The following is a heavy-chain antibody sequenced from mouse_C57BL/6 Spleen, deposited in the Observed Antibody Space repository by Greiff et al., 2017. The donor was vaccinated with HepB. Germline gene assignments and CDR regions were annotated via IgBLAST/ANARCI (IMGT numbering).Heavy chain of an antibody. CDR2: IYPRDGST. CDR3: ASPLYYGNYAPFAY. D-gene: IGHD2-1*01. CDR1: GYTFTSYD. V-gene: IGHV1-85*01. J-gene: IGHJ3*01. Sequence: VQLVESGPELVKPGASVKLSCKASGYTFTSYDINWVKQRPGQGLEWIGWIYPRDGSTKYNEKFKGKATLTVDTSSSTAYMELHSLTSEDSAVYFCASPLYYGNYAPFAYWGQGTLVTVSA.